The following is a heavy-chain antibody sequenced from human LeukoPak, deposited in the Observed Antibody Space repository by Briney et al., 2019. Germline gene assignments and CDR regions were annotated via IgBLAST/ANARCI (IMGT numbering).Heavy chain of an antibody. J-gene: IGHJ5*02. Sequence: ASVKVSCKASGYTFTGYYMHWVRQAPGQGLEWMGWINPNSGGTNYAQKFQGRVTMTRDTSISTAYMELSRLRSDDTAVYYCARDAQLIAAAGHNWFDPWGQGTLVTVSS. D-gene: IGHD6-13*01. CDR3: ARDAQLIAAAGHNWFDP. V-gene: IGHV1-2*02. CDR1: GYTFTGYY. CDR2: INPNSGGT.